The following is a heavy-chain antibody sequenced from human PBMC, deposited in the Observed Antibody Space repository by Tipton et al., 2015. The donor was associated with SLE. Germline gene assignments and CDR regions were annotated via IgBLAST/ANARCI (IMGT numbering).Heavy chain of an antibody. V-gene: IGHV3-7*01. D-gene: IGHD3-10*01. Sequence: SLRLSCAASGFTVSNNWMTWVRQAPGKGLEWVAHIGQDGGEEFYVDSVRGRFIISRDNAKNSLYLQMNSLSVEDTAVYYCAREYQGSFYVNGAFDIWGQGTMVTVSS. CDR3: AREYQGSFYVNGAFDI. J-gene: IGHJ3*02. CDR2: IGQDGGEE. CDR1: GFTVSNNW.